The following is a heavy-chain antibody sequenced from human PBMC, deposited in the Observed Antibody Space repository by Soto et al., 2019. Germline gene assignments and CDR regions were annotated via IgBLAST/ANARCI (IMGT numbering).Heavy chain of an antibody. CDR3: ATTRGTAVGGSFDY. CDR2: IYSGST. J-gene: IGHJ4*02. Sequence: SETLSLTCTVSGGSISSSSSYWGWIRQPPGKGLEWIGTIYSGSTYYNPSLKSRVTISVDTSKNQFSLKLSSVAAADTAIYFCATTRGTAVGGSFDYWGQGTLVTVSS. CDR1: GGSISSSSSY. D-gene: IGHD6-13*01. V-gene: IGHV4-39*01.